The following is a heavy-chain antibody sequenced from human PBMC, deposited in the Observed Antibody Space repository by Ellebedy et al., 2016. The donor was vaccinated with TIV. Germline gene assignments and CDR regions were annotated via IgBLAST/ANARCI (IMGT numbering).Heavy chain of an antibody. CDR3: ARRSGYGSQP. CDR1: GGSFSDSY. J-gene: IGHJ5*02. D-gene: IGHD5-12*01. Sequence: MPGGSLRLSCAVYGGSFSDSYWGWIRQPPGKGLEWIGEINDSGSTNYHPSLKSRVTISVDTSKNQFSLKLSSVTAADTAVYYCARRSGYGSQPWGQGTPVTVSS. V-gene: IGHV4-34*01. CDR2: INDSGST.